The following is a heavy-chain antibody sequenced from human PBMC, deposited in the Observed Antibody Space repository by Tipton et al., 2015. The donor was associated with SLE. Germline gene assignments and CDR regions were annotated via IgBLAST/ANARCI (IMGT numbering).Heavy chain of an antibody. Sequence: TLSLTCTVSGGSISSGGYYWSWIRQPPGKGLEWIGEINHSGSTNYNPSLKSRVTISVDTSKNQFSLKLSSVTAADTAVYYCARTSYSNWFDPWGQGTLVTVSS. D-gene: IGHD2-15*01. CDR1: GGSISSGGYY. V-gene: IGHV4-39*07. CDR3: ARTSYSNWFDP. CDR2: INHSGST. J-gene: IGHJ5*02.